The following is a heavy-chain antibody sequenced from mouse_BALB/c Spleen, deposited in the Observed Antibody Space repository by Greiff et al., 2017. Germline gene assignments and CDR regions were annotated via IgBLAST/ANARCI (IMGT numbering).Heavy chain of an antibody. V-gene: IGHV5-17*02. J-gene: IGHJ4*01. CDR3: AREYCITTAFFYAMDY. Sequence: EVKLVESGGGLVQPGGSRKLSCAASGFTFSSFGMHWVRQAPEKGLEWVAYISSGSSTIYYADTVKGRFTISRDNARNILYLQMSSLRSEDTAMYYCAREYCITTAFFYAMDYWGQGTSVTVSS. CDR1: GFTFSSFG. CDR2: ISSGSSTI. D-gene: IGHD1-2*01.